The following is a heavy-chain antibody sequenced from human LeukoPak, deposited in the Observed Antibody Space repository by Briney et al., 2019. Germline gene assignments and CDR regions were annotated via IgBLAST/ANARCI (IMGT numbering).Heavy chain of an antibody. J-gene: IGHJ4*02. CDR3: ARAGGNYCSSTSCFQSDV. CDR1: GGTFSSYT. D-gene: IGHD2-2*01. Sequence: SVKVSCKASGGTFSSYTISWVRQAPGQGLEWMGRIIPILGIANYAQKFQGRVTVTADKSTSTAYMELSSLRSEDTAVYYCARAGGNYCSSTSCFQSDVWGQGTLVTVSS. V-gene: IGHV1-69*02. CDR2: IIPILGIA.